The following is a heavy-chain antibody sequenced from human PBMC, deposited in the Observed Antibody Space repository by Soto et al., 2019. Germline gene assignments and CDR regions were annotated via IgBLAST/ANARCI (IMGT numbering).Heavy chain of an antibody. V-gene: IGHV1-46*01. Sequence: VASVKVSCKASGYTFTSYYIHWVRQAPGQGLEWMGIINPSGGSSSYAQKFQGRVTMTRDTSTSTVYMELSSLRSEDTAVFYCARLRGTYYDYWGQGTLVTVSS. CDR1: GYTFTSYY. CDR2: INPSGGSS. J-gene: IGHJ4*02. CDR3: ARLRGTYYDY. D-gene: IGHD1-26*01.